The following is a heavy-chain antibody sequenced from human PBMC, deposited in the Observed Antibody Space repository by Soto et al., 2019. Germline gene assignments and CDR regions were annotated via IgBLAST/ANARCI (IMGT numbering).Heavy chain of an antibody. J-gene: IGHJ3*02. CDR1: GGSISSYY. Sequence: QVQLQESGPGLVKPSETLSLTCTVSGGSISSYYWSWIRQPPGKGLEWIGYIYYSGSTNYNPSLKSRVTISVDTSKNQFSLKLSSVTAADTAVYYCARQSDYGDFHDAFDIWGQGTMVTVSS. CDR3: ARQSDYGDFHDAFDI. CDR2: IYYSGST. V-gene: IGHV4-59*08. D-gene: IGHD4-17*01.